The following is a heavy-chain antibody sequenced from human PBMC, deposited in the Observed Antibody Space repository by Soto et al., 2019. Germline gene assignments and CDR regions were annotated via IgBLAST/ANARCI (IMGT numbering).Heavy chain of an antibody. J-gene: IGHJ4*02. CDR1: GFTFSSYA. CDR3: ASQGKTTVTLSGDY. CDR2: ISGSGGST. Sequence: GGSLRLSCAASGFTFSSYAMSWVRQAPGKGLEWVSAISGSGGSTYYADSVKGRFTISRDNSKNTLYLQMNSLRAEDTAVYYCASQGKTTVTLSGDYWGQGTLVTVSS. V-gene: IGHV3-23*01. D-gene: IGHD4-17*01.